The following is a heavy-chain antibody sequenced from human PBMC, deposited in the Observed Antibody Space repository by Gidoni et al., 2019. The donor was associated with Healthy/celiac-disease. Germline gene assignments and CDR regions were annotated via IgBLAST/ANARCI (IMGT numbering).Heavy chain of an antibody. V-gene: IGHV3-30*18. Sequence: QVQLVESGGGVVQPGRSLRLPCAASGLTFRSDGMHWVRQAPGKGLEWVAVISYDGSNKYYADSVKGRFTISRDNSKNTLYLQMNSLRAEDTAVYYCAKDLLYYDSSGYHSWGQGTLVTVSS. CDR2: ISYDGSNK. CDR1: GLTFRSDG. CDR3: AKDLLYYDSSGYHS. J-gene: IGHJ5*02. D-gene: IGHD3-22*01.